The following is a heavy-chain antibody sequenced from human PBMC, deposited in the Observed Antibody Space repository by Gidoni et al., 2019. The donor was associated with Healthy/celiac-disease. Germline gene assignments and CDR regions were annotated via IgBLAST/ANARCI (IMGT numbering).Heavy chain of an antibody. V-gene: IGHV3-33*01. Sequence: YGAASGFTFSSYGMHWVRQAPGKGLEWVAVIWYDGSNKYYADSVKGRFTISRDNSKNTLYLQMNSLRAEDTAVYYCARDYYDSSGRRQWGYFFDYWGQGTLVTVSS. D-gene: IGHD3-22*01. CDR3: ARDYYDSSGRRQWGYFFDY. J-gene: IGHJ4*02. CDR2: IWYDGSNK. CDR1: GFTFSSYG.